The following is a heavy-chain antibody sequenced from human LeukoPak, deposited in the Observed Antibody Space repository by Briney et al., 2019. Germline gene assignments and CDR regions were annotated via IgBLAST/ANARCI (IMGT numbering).Heavy chain of an antibody. V-gene: IGHV3-23*01. CDR2: ISRSTETT. CDR3: AKRAAVSGVVGPFDY. J-gene: IGHJ4*02. D-gene: IGHD6-19*01. Sequence: GGSLRLSCAVSGYPFSSFALSWVRQAPGKGLEWVSSISRSTETTLYADSVKGRFTISRDNSKNTVFLQMNNLRAEDTAIYYCAKRAAVSGVVGPFDYWGQGTLVTVSS. CDR1: GYPFSSFA.